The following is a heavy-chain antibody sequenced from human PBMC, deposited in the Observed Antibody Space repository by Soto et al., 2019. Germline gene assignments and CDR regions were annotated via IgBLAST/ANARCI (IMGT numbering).Heavy chain of an antibody. D-gene: IGHD4-17*01. V-gene: IGHV3-11*01. CDR3: ARRYGDYRSLDY. CDR2: ISSSNTNI. CDR1: GFTFSDYY. J-gene: IGHJ4*02. Sequence: LRLSCAASGFTFSDYYMSWIRQAPGKGLEWVSYISSSNTNIFYADSVKGRFTISRDNAKKSLYLQMNSLRAEDTAVYYCARRYGDYRSLDYRGQGTLVTVSS.